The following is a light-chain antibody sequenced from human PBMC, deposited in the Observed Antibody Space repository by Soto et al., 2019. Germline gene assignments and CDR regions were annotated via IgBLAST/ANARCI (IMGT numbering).Light chain of an antibody. V-gene: IGLV2-11*01. CDR1: TSDVGAYNL. CDR2: DVI. CDR3: SSYTAFTTYV. Sequence: QSVLTQPRSVSGSPGQSITLSCDGSTSDVGAYNLVSWYQQHPGEAPKLMIYDVIKRPSGVPYRFSGSKSGNTASLTISGLQADDEADYYCSSYTAFTTYVFGSGTKLTVL. J-gene: IGLJ1*01.